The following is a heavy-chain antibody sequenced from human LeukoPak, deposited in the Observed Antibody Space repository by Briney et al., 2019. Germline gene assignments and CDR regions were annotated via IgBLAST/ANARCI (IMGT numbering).Heavy chain of an antibody. CDR2: IIPIFGTA. J-gene: IGHJ4*02. Sequence: SVKVSCKASGYTFTSYYMHWVRQAPGQGLEWMGGIIPIFGTANYAQKFQGRVTITADESTSTAYMELSSLRSEDTAVYYCARDLGRDGYNQGYWGQGTLVTVSS. CDR3: ARDLGRDGYNQGY. V-gene: IGHV1-69*13. D-gene: IGHD5-24*01. CDR1: GYTFTSYY.